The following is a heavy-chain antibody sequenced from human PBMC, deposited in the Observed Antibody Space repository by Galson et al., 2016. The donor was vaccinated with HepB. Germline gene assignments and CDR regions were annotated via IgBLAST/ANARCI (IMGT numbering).Heavy chain of an antibody. J-gene: IGHJ4*02. CDR1: GYSLTNYG. D-gene: IGHD6-13*01. Sequence: SVKVSCKASGYSLTNYGINWVRQAPGQGLGWMGWISAYNGNTNYAQQFQGRVTMTTDTSTTTAYMELRSLRSDDTAVYYCAVYSSSCYWGYLGQGTLVTVSS. CDR3: AVYSSSCYWGY. V-gene: IGHV1-18*04. CDR2: ISAYNGNT.